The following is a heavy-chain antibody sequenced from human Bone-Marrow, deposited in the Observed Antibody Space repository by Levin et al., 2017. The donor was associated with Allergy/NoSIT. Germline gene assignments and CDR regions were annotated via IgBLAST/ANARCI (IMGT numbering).Heavy chain of an antibody. D-gene: IGHD3-22*01. J-gene: IGHJ4*02. Sequence: HSQTLSLTCTVSGVSITNYYWGWIRQPPGRGLEWIAHSYYSGSTDYNPPLMRRVVVSLDKSKNQFSLRLSSVTAADTAVYYCAKGARYYYDTSGPSNYFDSWGQGTLVTVSS. CDR1: GVSITNYY. V-gene: IGHV4-59*01. CDR3: AKGARYYYDTSGPSNYFDS. CDR2: SYYSGST.